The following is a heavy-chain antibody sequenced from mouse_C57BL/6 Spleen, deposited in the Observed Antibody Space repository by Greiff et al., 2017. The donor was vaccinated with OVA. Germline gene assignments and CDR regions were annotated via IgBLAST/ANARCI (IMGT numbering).Heavy chain of an antibody. V-gene: IGHV1-78*01. CDR3: ARPYYYGSSPAWFAY. D-gene: IGHD1-1*01. J-gene: IGHJ3*01. CDR2: IYPRDGST. Sequence: VQLQQSDAELVKPGASVKISCKVSGYTFTDHTIHWMKQRPEQGLEWIGYIYPRDGSTQYNEKFKGKATLTADKSSSTAYMQINSLTSEDSAVYFCARPYYYGSSPAWFAYWGQGTLVTVSA. CDR1: GYTFTDHT.